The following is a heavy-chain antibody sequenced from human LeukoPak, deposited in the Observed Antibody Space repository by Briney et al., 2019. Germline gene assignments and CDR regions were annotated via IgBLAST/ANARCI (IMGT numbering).Heavy chain of an antibody. CDR1: GFTFSSYG. Sequence: PGRSLRLSCAASGFTFSSYGMHWVRQAPGKGLEWVAVISYDGSNKYYADSVKGRFTISRDNSKNTLYLQMNSLRAEDTAVYYCASDYCSSTSCYLFDYWGQGTLVTVSS. CDR3: ASDYCSSTSCYLFDY. V-gene: IGHV3-30*03. CDR2: ISYDGSNK. J-gene: IGHJ4*02. D-gene: IGHD2-2*01.